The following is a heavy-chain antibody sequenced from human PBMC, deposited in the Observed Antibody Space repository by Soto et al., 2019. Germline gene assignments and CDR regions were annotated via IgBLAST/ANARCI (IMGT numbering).Heavy chain of an antibody. J-gene: IGHJ6*02. Sequence: PGESLKISCKGSGYSFTSYWISWVRQMPGKGLEWMGRIDPSDSYTNYSPSFQGHVTISADESIGTAYLQWSSLKASDTAMYYCARVQQLNYYGMDVWGQGTTVTVSS. D-gene: IGHD6-6*01. CDR3: ARVQQLNYYGMDV. CDR2: IDPSDSYT. CDR1: GYSFTSYW. V-gene: IGHV5-10-1*01.